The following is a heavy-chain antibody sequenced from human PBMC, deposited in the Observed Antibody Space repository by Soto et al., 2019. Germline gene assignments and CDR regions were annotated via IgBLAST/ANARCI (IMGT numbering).Heavy chain of an antibody. J-gene: IGHJ4*02. Sequence: PGGSLRLSCAASGFTFSDYYMSWIRQAPGQGLECVAYISVSSTYANYADSVEGRFTISRDNAENSLFLQMNSLRADDTAVYYCARGVRYYSSEKPANFDYWGQGALVTVSS. V-gene: IGHV3-11*05. CDR2: ISVSSTYA. D-gene: IGHD3-10*01. CDR3: ARGVRYYSSEKPANFDY. CDR1: GFTFSDYY.